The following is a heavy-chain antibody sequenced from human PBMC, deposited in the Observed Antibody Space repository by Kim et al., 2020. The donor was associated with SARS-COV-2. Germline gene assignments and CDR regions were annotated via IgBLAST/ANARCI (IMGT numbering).Heavy chain of an antibody. CDR2: ISYSGTT. Sequence: SETLSLTCTVSGGSVSSSSFYWGWIRQPPGKGLEWIASISYSGTTYQNPSLKSRLMISVDTSKNQFSLKLSSVTAADTAVYYCARQTWSITIFGVITRDWFDPWGQGTLVTVSS. CDR3: ARQTWSITIFGVITRDWFDP. J-gene: IGHJ5*02. CDR1: GGSVSSSSFY. V-gene: IGHV4-39*01. D-gene: IGHD3-3*01.